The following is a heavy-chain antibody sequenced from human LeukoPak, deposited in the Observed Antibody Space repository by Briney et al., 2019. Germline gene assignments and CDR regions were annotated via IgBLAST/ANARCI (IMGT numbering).Heavy chain of an antibody. CDR1: GYTFTSYD. CDR3: ARGRSTGYPYYFEY. Sequence: ASVKVSCKASGYTFTSYDINWVRQATGQGLEWMGWMNPNSGSTGYAQKLQGRVTITRNTSISTAYMELSGLRSEDTAVYYCARGRSTGYPYYFEYWGQGTLVTVSS. CDR2: MNPNSGST. J-gene: IGHJ4*02. V-gene: IGHV1-8*03. D-gene: IGHD5-12*01.